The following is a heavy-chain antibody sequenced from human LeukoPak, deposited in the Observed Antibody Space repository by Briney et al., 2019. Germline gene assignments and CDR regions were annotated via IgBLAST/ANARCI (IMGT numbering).Heavy chain of an antibody. CDR3: ARVTRALRTVTKPPRSNAFDI. D-gene: IGHD4-17*01. V-gene: IGHV4-34*01. Sequence: SETLSLTCAVYGGSFSGYYWSWIRQPPGKGLGWMGEINHSGGTKYNPSLQSRVNISVDKSKNKFSLMLSSVPAADTAVYYCARVTRALRTVTKPPRSNAFDIWGQGTMVTVSS. CDR1: GGSFSGYY. J-gene: IGHJ3*02. CDR2: INHSGGT.